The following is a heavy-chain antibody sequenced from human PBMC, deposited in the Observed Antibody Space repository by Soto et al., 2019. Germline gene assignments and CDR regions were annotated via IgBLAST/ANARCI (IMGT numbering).Heavy chain of an antibody. V-gene: IGHV3-33*01. D-gene: IGHD6-6*01. CDR1: GFTFSSYG. Sequence: GGSLRLSCAASGFTFSSYGMHWVRQAPGKGLEWVAVIWYDGSNKYYADSVKGRFTISRDNSKNTLYLQMNSLRAEDTAVYYCAREGPSSSSAALDYWGQGTLVTVSS. CDR3: AREGPSSSSAALDY. CDR2: IWYDGSNK. J-gene: IGHJ4*02.